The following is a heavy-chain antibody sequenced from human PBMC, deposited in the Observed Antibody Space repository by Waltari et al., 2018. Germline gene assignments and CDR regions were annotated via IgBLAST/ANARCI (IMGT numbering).Heavy chain of an antibody. CDR3: ARASYGDYVLY. Sequence: EVQLVESGGGLVQPGGSLRLSCAASGFTFSSYWMSRVRQAPGKGLEWVANIKQDGSEKYYVDSVKGRFTISRDNAKNSLYLQMNSLRAEDTAVYYCARASYGDYVLYWGQGTLVTVSS. D-gene: IGHD4-17*01. V-gene: IGHV3-7*01. CDR1: GFTFSSYW. CDR2: IKQDGSEK. J-gene: IGHJ4*02.